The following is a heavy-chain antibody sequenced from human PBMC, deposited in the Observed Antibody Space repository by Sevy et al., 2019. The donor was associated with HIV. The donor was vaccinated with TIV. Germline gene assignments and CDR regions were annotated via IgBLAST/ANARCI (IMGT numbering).Heavy chain of an antibody. V-gene: IGHV3-21*01. Sequence: GGSLRLSCAASGFTFSSYSMNWVRQAPGKGLEWVSSISSSSSYIYYADSVKGRFTISRDNAKNSLYLQMNSLRAEDTAVYYCARDYVDPDTVTPIFFDYWGQGTLVTVSS. D-gene: IGHD4-4*01. CDR2: ISSSSSYI. CDR3: ARDYVDPDTVTPIFFDY. J-gene: IGHJ4*02. CDR1: GFTFSSYS.